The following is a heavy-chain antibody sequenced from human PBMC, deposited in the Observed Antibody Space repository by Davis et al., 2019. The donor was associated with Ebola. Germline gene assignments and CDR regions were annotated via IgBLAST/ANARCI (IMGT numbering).Heavy chain of an antibody. CDR2: IYHSGST. V-gene: IGHV4-38-2*02. Sequence: MPSETLSLTCTVSGYSISSGYYWGWIRQPPGKGLEWIGSIYHSGSTYYNPSLKSRVTISVDPTKNQFSLKLSSVTAADAAVYYCARRGTSSWYAGWFDPWGQGTLVTVSS. J-gene: IGHJ5*02. CDR1: GYSISSGYY. D-gene: IGHD6-13*01. CDR3: ARRGTSSWYAGWFDP.